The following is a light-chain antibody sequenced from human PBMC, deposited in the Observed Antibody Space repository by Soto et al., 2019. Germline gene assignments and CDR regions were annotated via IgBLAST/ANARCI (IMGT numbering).Light chain of an antibody. V-gene: IGKV3-11*01. CDR3: QQSYSTPYT. Sequence: DTVLTQSPATLSLSPGERATLSCRASQSVTTYLAWYQQKPGQAPRLLIYDASTRATGIPARFSGSGSGTDFTLTISSVEPEDFATYYCQQSYSTPYTFGQGTKLEIK. CDR1: QSVTTY. J-gene: IGKJ2*01. CDR2: DAS.